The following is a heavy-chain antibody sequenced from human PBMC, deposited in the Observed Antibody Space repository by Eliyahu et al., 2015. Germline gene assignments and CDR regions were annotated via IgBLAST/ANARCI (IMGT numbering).Heavy chain of an antibody. J-gene: IGHJ3*01. CDR2: IYHSGST. D-gene: IGHD4-23*01. CDR1: GGSIRXGFYX. CDR3: ARDRGPENGDTSGGGPYDV. V-gene: IGHV4-31*03. Sequence: QVQLQESGPGLVKPSQTLSLTCTVSGGSIRXGFYXWNWXRQHPGXGLEWXGYIYHSGSTYYNPSLKSRVTISVDTSKTQFSLKLNSVTAADTAVYYCARDRGPENGDTSGGGPYDVWGQGTMVTVSS.